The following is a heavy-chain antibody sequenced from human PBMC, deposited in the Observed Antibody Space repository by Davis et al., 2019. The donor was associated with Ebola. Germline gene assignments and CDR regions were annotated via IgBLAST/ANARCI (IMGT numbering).Heavy chain of an antibody. V-gene: IGHV3-48*03. Sequence: GESLKISCAASGFTFSSYEMNWVRQAPGQGLEWVSYISSSGSTIYYADSVKGRFTISRDNAKKSLYLQMNSLRAEDTAVYYGARLWVTTYAFDIWGKGTMVTVSS. CDR2: ISSSGSTI. CDR1: GFTFSSYE. D-gene: IGHD4-17*01. J-gene: IGHJ3*02. CDR3: ARLWVTTYAFDI.